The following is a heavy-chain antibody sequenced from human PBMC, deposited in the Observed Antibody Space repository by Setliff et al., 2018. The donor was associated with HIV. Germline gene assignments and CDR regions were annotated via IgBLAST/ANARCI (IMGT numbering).Heavy chain of an antibody. J-gene: IGHJ4*02. CDR3: ARVARGGHSSRWYYFDY. Sequence: PSETLSLTCAVYGGSFSGYYWSWIRQPPGKGLEWIGEINHSGSTNYNPSLKSRVTISVDTSKNQFSLKVSSVTTADTAVYYCARVARGGHSSRWYYFDYWGQGTLVTVSS. D-gene: IGHD6-13*01. V-gene: IGHV4-34*01. CDR1: GGSFSGYY. CDR2: INHSGST.